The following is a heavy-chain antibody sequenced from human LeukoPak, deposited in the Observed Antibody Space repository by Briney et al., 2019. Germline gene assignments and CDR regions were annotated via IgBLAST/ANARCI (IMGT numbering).Heavy chain of an antibody. V-gene: IGHV4-30-4*01. Sequence: PSQTLSLTCTVSGGSISSGDYYWSWIRQPPGKGLEWIGYIYYSGSTYCNPSLKSRVTISVDTSKNQFSLKLSSVTAADTAVYYCARSPLTGDGGWFDPWGQGTLVTVSS. CDR3: ARSPLTGDGGWFDP. CDR1: GGSISSGDYY. D-gene: IGHD7-27*01. J-gene: IGHJ5*02. CDR2: IYYSGST.